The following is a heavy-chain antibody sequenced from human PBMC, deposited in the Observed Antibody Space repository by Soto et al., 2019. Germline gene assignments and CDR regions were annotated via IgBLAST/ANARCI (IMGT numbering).Heavy chain of an antibody. V-gene: IGHV3-30-3*01. D-gene: IGHD6-19*01. CDR1: GFTFSSYA. J-gene: IGHJ6*02. CDR3: ARDDGSIAVADTPQYYYYGMDV. CDR2: ISYDGSNK. Sequence: GGSLRLSCAASGFTFSSYAMHWVRQAPGKGLEWVAVISYDGSNKYYADSVKGRFTISRDNSKNTLYLQMNSLRAEDTAVYYCARDDGSIAVADTPQYYYYGMDVWGQGTTVTVSS.